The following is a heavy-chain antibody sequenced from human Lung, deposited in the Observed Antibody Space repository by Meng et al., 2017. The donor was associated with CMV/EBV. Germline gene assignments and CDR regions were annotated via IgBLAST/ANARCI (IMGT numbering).Heavy chain of an antibody. D-gene: IGHD3-22*01. J-gene: IGHJ3*02. CDR2: IHYSGST. Sequence: SETLSLTCTISGGSISSYYWSWIRQPPGKGLEWIGHIHYSGSTNYNPSLKSRVTVSADTSKNHFSLKLRSVTAADTAVYYCAIGGRYDASARYYLDAYDIWGQGTXVTV. CDR1: GGSISSYY. CDR3: AIGGRYDASARYYLDAYDI. V-gene: IGHV4-59*01.